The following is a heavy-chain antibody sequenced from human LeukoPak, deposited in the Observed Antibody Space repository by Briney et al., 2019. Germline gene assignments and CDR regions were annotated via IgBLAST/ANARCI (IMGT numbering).Heavy chain of an antibody. CDR1: GFTFSNYY. V-gene: IGHV3-11*06. CDR3: GGVGVGDGSGSYYFDY. J-gene: IGHJ4*02. D-gene: IGHD3-10*01. CDR2: ISSNSSYK. Sequence: GRSLRLSCAASGFTFSNYYMSWIRQAPGKGLEWVSYISSNSSYKNYADSVKDRFTISRDNSKNSLYLQMNSLRAEDTAVYYCGGVGVGDGSGSYYFDYCGEGNLV.